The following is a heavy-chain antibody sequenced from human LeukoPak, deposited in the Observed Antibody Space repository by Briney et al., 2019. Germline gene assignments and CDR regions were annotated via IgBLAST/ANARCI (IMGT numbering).Heavy chain of an antibody. CDR2: IRSKAYGGTT. V-gene: IGHV3-49*03. CDR1: GFTFGDYA. J-gene: IGHJ4*02. D-gene: IGHD2-2*01. Sequence: GGSLRLSCTASGFTFGDYAMSWFRPAPGKGLEWVGFIRSKAYGGTTEYAASVKGRFTISRDDSKSIAYLQMNSLKTEDTAVYYCTRLYRVCSSTSCYSQPFDYWGQGTLVTVSS. CDR3: TRLYRVCSSTSCYSQPFDY.